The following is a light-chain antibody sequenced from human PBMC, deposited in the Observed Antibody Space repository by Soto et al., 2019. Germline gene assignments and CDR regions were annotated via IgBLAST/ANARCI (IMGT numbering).Light chain of an antibody. CDR2: STS. CDR1: TGAVTSGYY. CDR3: LLYYGGAQVL. J-gene: IGLJ2*01. Sequence: QAVVTQEPSLTVSPGGTVTLTCASSTGAVTSGYYPNWLQQKPGLAPRALIYSTSNKHYWTPARFSGSLLGGKAAMSKSGAQPEVEGEYPCLLYYGGAQVLFGGGTKLTVL. V-gene: IGLV7-43*01.